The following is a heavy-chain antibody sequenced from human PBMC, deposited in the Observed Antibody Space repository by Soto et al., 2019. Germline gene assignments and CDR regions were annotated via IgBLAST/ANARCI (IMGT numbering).Heavy chain of an antibody. J-gene: IGHJ6*02. CDR2: IKSKTDGGTT. CDR3: ATRPTLGFYYYYGMDV. D-gene: IGHD6-25*01. Sequence: SLILSCAASGFTFSNAWMSWVRQAPGKGLEWVGRIKSKTDGGTTDYAAPVKGRFTISRDDSKNTLYLQMNSLKTEDTAVYYCATRPTLGFYYYYGMDVWGQGTTVTVSS. V-gene: IGHV3-15*01. CDR1: GFTFSNAW.